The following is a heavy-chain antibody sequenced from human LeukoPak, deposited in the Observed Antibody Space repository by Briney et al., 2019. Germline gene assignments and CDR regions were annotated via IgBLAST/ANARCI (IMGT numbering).Heavy chain of an antibody. CDR3: ASALPCRSGYPD. J-gene: IGHJ4*02. D-gene: IGHD3-22*01. Sequence: GSLRLSCAASEFSVGSNYMTWVRQAPGKGLEWIGEINHSGSTNYNPSLKSRVTISVDTSKNQFSLKLSSVTAADTAVYYCASALPCRSGYPDWGQGTLVTVSS. V-gene: IGHV4-34*01. CDR1: EFSVGSNY. CDR2: INHSGST.